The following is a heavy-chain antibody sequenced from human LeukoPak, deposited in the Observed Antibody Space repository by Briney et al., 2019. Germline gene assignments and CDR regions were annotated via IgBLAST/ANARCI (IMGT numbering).Heavy chain of an antibody. D-gene: IGHD3-22*01. CDR2: IKSKTDGGTT. V-gene: IGHV3-15*01. J-gene: IGHJ4*02. CDR1: GFTFSNAW. CDR3: TTDLHYYDSLEALVRFDY. Sequence: GGSLRLSCAASGFTFSNAWMSWVRQAPGKGLEWVGRIKSKTDGGTTDYAAPVKGRFTISRDDSKNTLYLQMNSLKTEDTAVYYCTTDLHYYDSLEALVRFDYWGQGTLVTVSS.